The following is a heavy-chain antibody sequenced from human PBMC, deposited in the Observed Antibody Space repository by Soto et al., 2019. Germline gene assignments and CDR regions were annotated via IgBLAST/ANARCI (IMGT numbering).Heavy chain of an antibody. CDR3: ASSSLYGLEV. CDR2: IYYSWNT. J-gene: IGHJ6*02. CDR1: VGSISSGYYY. Sequence: PSETLSLTCSVSVGSISSGYYYLSWIRQPPGKGLEWIGNIYYSWNTYYNPSLKSRLIISIDTSKNQLSLKVGSVTAADTAVYYCASSSLYGLEVWGQGTTVTVSS. V-gene: IGHV4-30-4*01.